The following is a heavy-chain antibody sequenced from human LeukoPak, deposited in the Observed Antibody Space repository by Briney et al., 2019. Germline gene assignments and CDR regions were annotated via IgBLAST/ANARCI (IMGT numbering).Heavy chain of an antibody. V-gene: IGHV4-4*07. CDR3: AREVLLAAAGRWFDP. CDR1: GGSISSYY. D-gene: IGHD6-13*01. Sequence: SETLSLTCTVSGGSISSYYWSWIRQPAGKGLEWIGRIYTSGSTNYNPSLKSRVTMSVDTSKNQFSLKLSTVTAADTAVYYCAREVLLAAAGRWFDPWGRGILVTVSS. CDR2: IYTSGST. J-gene: IGHJ5*02.